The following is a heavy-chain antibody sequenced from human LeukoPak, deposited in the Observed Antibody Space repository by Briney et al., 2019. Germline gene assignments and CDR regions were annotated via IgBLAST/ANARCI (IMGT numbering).Heavy chain of an antibody. J-gene: IGHJ6*03. CDR2: IYTSGST. V-gene: IGHV4-61*02. CDR3: ARAAYGILTGYLGYMDV. D-gene: IGHD3-9*01. Sequence: PSETLSLTCTVSGGSISSGSYYWSWIRQPAGKGLEWIGRIYTSGSTNYNPSLKSRVTISVDTSKNQFSLKLSSVTAADTAVYYCARAAYGILTGYLGYMDVWGKGTTVTVSS. CDR1: GGSISSGSYY.